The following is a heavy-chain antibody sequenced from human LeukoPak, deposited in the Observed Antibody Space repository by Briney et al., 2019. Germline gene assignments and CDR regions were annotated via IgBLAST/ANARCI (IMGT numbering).Heavy chain of an antibody. J-gene: IGHJ3*02. D-gene: IGHD5-12*01. CDR2: IYYSGST. CDR1: GGSISSYY. Sequence: PSETLSLTCTVSGGSISSYYWGWIRQPPGKGLEWIGSIYYSGSTYYNPSLKSRVTISVDTSKNQFSLKLSSVTAPDTAVYYCARDPSDTTIPRAFDIWGQGTMVTVSS. CDR3: ARDPSDTTIPRAFDI. V-gene: IGHV4-39*07.